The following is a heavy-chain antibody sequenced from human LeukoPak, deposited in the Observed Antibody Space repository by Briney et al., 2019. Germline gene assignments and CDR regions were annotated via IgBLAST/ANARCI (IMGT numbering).Heavy chain of an antibody. Sequence: SVKVSCKASGFTFTSSAMQWVRQARGQRLEWIGWIVVGSGNTNYAQKFQERVTITRDMSTSTAYMELSSLRSEDTAVYYCAKDRAKRATGGYFDYWGQGTLVTVSS. CDR3: AKDRAKRATGGYFDY. CDR1: GFTFTSSA. V-gene: IGHV1-58*02. CDR2: IVVGSGNT. J-gene: IGHJ4*02. D-gene: IGHD5-12*01.